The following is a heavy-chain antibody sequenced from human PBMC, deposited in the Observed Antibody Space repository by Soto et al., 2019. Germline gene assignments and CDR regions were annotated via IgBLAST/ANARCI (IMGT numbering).Heavy chain of an antibody. J-gene: IGHJ4*02. D-gene: IGHD4-17*01. CDR2: ISSSGSTI. V-gene: IGHV3-11*01. CDR3: ARDRLSYVDDYGDYGPQTGSLVY. CDR1: GFTFSDYY. Sequence: GGSLRLSCAASGFTFSDYYMSWIRQAPGKGLEWVSYISSSGSTIYYADSVKGRFTISRDNAKNSLYLQMNSLRAEDTAVYYCARDRLSYVDDYGDYGPQTGSLVYWGQGTLVTVSS.